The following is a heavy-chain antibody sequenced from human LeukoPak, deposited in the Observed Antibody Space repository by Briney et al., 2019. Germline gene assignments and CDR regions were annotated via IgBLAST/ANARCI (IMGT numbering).Heavy chain of an antibody. J-gene: IGHJ4*02. CDR2: ISSSGSAI. V-gene: IGHV3-48*03. CDR3: AKDQLTHSYYFDY. CDR1: GFTFSSYE. D-gene: IGHD2-2*01. Sequence: GGSLRLSCAASGFTFSSYEMNWVRRAPGRGLEWVSYISSSGSAIYYADSVKGRFTISRDNSKNTLYLQMNSLRAEDTAVYYCAKDQLTHSYYFDYWGRGTLVTVSS.